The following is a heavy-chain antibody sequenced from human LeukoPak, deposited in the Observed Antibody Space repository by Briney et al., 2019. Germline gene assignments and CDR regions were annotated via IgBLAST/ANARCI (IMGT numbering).Heavy chain of an antibody. J-gene: IGHJ3*02. CDR2: ISGSGGST. D-gene: IGHD4-23*01. CDR1: GFKFNSYA. V-gene: IGHV3-23*01. Sequence: PGGSLRLSCAASGFKFNSYAMSWVRQVPGKGLEWVSTISGSGGSTYYADSLKGRFTISRDYSKNTLYLQMNSLRAEDTAVYYCATSPGYGGNSGAFDIWGQGTMVTVSS. CDR3: ATSPGYGGNSGAFDI.